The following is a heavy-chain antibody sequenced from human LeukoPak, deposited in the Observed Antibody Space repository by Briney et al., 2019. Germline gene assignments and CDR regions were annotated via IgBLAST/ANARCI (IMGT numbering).Heavy chain of an antibody. D-gene: IGHD3-3*01. CDR1: GFTFSNAW. CDR3: TAPIWSGHYYYYYGMDV. Sequence: GGSLRLSRAASGFTFSNAWMSWVRQAPGKGLEWVGRIKSKTDGGTTDYAAPVKGRFTISRDDSKNTLYLQMNSLKTEDTAVYYCTAPIWSGHYYYYYGMDVWGQGTTVTVSS. V-gene: IGHV3-15*01. J-gene: IGHJ6*02. CDR2: IKSKTDGGTT.